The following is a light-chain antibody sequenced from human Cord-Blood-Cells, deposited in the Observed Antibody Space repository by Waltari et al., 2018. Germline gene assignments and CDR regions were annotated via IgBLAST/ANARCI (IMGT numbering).Light chain of an antibody. CDR2: DAS. J-gene: IGKJ3*01. V-gene: IGKV3-11*01. CDR1: QSVSSY. CDR3: QQRSNWPRFT. Sequence: EIVLTQSPATLSSSPGESATLPCRASQSVSSYLAWYQQKPCQAPRLLIYDASNRATGIPARFSGSGSGTDFTLTISSLEPEDFAVYYCQQRSNWPRFTFGPGTKVDIK.